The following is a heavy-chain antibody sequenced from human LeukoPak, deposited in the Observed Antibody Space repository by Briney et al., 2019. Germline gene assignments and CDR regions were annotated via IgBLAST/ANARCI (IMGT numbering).Heavy chain of an antibody. CDR3: AAVGTAMAWGGYFDY. J-gene: IGHJ4*02. D-gene: IGHD5-18*01. V-gene: IGHV1-58*02. CDR2: IVVGSGNT. Sequence: TSVKVSCKASGFTFTSSAMQWVRQARGQRLEWIGWIVVGSGNTNYAQKFQERVTITRDMSTSTAYMELSSLRSEDTAVYYCAAVGTAMAWGGYFDYWGQGTLVTVSS. CDR1: GFTFTSSA.